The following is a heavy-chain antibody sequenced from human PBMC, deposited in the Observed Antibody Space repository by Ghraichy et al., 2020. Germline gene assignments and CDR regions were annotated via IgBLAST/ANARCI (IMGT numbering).Heavy chain of an antibody. D-gene: IGHD3-16*02. Sequence: GGSLRLSCAASGFTFDDYAMNWVRQAPGKGLEWVSGISWNSGSIGYAESVKGRFTISRDNSKNSLYLQMNRLRAEDTALYYCAKDNVAAWGSDRYPYYFDYWGQGTLVTVSS. V-gene: IGHV3-9*01. CDR2: ISWNSGSI. CDR1: GFTFDDYA. J-gene: IGHJ4*02. CDR3: AKDNVAAWGSDRYPYYFDY.